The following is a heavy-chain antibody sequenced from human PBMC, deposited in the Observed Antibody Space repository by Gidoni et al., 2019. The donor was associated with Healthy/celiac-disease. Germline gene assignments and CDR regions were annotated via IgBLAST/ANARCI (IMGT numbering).Heavy chain of an antibody. Sequence: QVQLQESGPGLVKPSETLSLTCTVSGGSISSYYWSWIRQPPGKGLEWIGYIYYSGSTTYNPSLKSRVTISVDTSKNQFSLKLSSVTAADTAVYYCARDLGAAYSSSWTYYDYGMDVWGKGTTVTVSS. CDR2: IYYSGST. V-gene: IGHV4-59*01. D-gene: IGHD6-13*01. CDR3: ARDLGAAYSSSWTYYDYGMDV. J-gene: IGHJ6*04. CDR1: GGSISSYY.